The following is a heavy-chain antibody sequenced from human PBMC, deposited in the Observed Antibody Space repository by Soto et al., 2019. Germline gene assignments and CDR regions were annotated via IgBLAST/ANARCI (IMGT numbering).Heavy chain of an antibody. Sequence: QVQLVQSGAEVKEPGDSVKISCKASGYTFSTYDMHWVRQAPGQRLEWMEWISVGSGNTAYSQKSRGSVTITRDTTASTADMEPHSLTSEDTAVYYCARQDAFDVWGQGTMVTVSS. CDR1: GYTFSTYD. J-gene: IGHJ3*01. V-gene: IGHV1-3*01. CDR2: ISVGSGNT. CDR3: ARQDAFDV.